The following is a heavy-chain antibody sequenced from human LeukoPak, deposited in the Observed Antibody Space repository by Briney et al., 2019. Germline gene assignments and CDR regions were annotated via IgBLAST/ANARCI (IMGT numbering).Heavy chain of an antibody. J-gene: IGHJ3*02. Sequence: SETLSFTCTVSGGSISSYYWSWIRQPPGKGLEWIGDINRSGRAVYNTSLKSRVIISVDTSKNQFSLKVNSVTAADTAVYYCARDLLPFNAFDIWGQGTMVTVSS. D-gene: IGHD3-3*02. CDR1: GGSISSYY. CDR2: INRSGRA. V-gene: IGHV4-34*01. CDR3: ARDLLPFNAFDI.